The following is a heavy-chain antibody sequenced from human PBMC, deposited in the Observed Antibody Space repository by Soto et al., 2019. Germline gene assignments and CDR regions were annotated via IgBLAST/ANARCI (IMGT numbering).Heavy chain of an antibody. V-gene: IGHV3-23*01. CDR1: GFTFSSYA. Sequence: EVQLLESGGGLVQPGGSLRLSCVASGFTFSSYAMHWVRQAPGKGLEWVSGVSYSGGGTYHAESVKGRLTISRHNSKNTLYLQMGSLRAEDTAVYYCVKDKGSTVSPSDYYYNGMDVWGQGTTVTVS. CDR2: VSYSGGGT. J-gene: IGHJ6*02. D-gene: IGHD4-17*01. CDR3: VKDKGSTVSPSDYYYNGMDV.